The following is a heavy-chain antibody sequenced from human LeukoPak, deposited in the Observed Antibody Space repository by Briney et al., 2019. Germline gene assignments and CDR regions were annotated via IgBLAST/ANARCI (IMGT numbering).Heavy chain of an antibody. CDR1: GGSIGTYY. CDR2: IYVTGST. J-gene: IGHJ6*03. Sequence: SETLSLTCTVSGGSIGTYYWSWIRQSPGMGLEWIGYIYVTGSTRYNPYLQSRVTISVDTSRNQFFLKMSPVTAADTAVYYCARHIGGGIEDMDVWGKGTKVTVSS. V-gene: IGHV4-59*08. CDR3: ARHIGGGIEDMDV. D-gene: IGHD3-16*02.